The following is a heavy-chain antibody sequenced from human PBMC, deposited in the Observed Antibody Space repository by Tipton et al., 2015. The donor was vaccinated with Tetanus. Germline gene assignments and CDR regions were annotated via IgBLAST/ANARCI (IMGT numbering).Heavy chain of an antibody. CDR2: INPSGST. CDR1: GTTFSAYY. CDR3: ARGLGDVSPHYRSTGRYDFDF. V-gene: IGHV4-34*01. J-gene: IGHJ4*02. Sequence: TLSLTCAVSGTTFSAYYWSWIRQPPGKGLEWIGEINPSGSTTYNPSLKSRVTISVDRSKNQFSLEMTSVIAADAAVYYWARGLGDVSPHYRSTGRYDFDFWGQGALGTVSS. D-gene: IGHD2-2*01.